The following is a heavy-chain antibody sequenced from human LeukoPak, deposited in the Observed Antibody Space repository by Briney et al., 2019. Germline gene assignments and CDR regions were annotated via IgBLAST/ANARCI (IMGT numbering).Heavy chain of an antibody. Sequence: GGSLRLSCAASGFTFSSYAMHWVRQTPGKGLEWVAVISYDGSNKYYADSVKGRFTISRDNSKNTLYLQMNSLRAEDTAVYYCARDLTDCSSTSCQDDYWGQGTLVTVSS. CDR2: ISYDGSNK. D-gene: IGHD2-2*01. CDR1: GFTFSSYA. V-gene: IGHV3-30*04. J-gene: IGHJ4*02. CDR3: ARDLTDCSSTSCQDDY.